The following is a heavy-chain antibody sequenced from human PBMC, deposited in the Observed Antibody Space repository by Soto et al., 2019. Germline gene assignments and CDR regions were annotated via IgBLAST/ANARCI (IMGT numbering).Heavy chain of an antibody. CDR1: GYTFTNYG. D-gene: IGHD6-19*01. J-gene: IGHJ6*02. CDR3: ARDWGQQWLAYGMDV. Sequence: ASVKVSCKASGYTFTNYGISWVRQAPGQGLEWMGWISTYNGHTTPAQKLQGRVTMTTDTSTNTAYMELRSLRSDDTAVYYCARDWGQQWLAYGMDVWGQGTTVTVSS. V-gene: IGHV1-18*01. CDR2: ISTYNGHT.